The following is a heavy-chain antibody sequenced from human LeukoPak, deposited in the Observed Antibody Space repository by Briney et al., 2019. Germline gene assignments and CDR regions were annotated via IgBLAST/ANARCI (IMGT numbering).Heavy chain of an antibody. J-gene: IGHJ4*02. CDR3: ARDYDFLTGSSDY. V-gene: IGHV3-49*02. D-gene: IGHD3-9*01. Sequence: GRFTISRDDSKSIAYLLINSLKTEDTAVYYCARDYDFLTGSSDYWGQGTMVTVSS.